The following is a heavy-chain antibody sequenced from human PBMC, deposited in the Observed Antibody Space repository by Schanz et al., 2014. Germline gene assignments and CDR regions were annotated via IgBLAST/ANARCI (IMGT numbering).Heavy chain of an antibody. CDR2: ISYDGSNK. D-gene: IGHD6-19*01. J-gene: IGHJ4*02. V-gene: IGHV3-30*04. Sequence: HVQLVENGGGGGKPGRSPRRKVAPKGGNGRREAMHWVRQAPGKGLEWVAVISYDGSNKYYADSVKGRFTISRDNSKNTLYLQMNSLRPEDTALYYCVGIHVAVAEAFYWGQGALVIVS. CDR1: GGNGRREA. CDR3: VGIHVAVAEAFY.